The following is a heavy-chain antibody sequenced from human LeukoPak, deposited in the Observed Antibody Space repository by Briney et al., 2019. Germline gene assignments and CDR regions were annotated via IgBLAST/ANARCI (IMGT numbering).Heavy chain of an antibody. V-gene: IGHV7-4-1*02. Sequence: ASVKVSCKASGYTFTSYAMNWVRQAPGQGLEWMGWINTNTGNPTYAQGFTGRFVFSLDTSVSTAYLQISSLKAEDTAVYYCARGPALLRYFDWLSHYFDYWGQGTLVTVSS. D-gene: IGHD3-9*01. CDR1: GYTFTSYA. CDR2: INTNTGNP. CDR3: ARGPALLRYFDWLSHYFDY. J-gene: IGHJ4*02.